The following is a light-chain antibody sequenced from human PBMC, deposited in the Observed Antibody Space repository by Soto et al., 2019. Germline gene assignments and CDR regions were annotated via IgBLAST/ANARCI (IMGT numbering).Light chain of an antibody. J-gene: IGKJ1*01. V-gene: IGKV1-6*01. Sequence: AIQMTQSPSSLSASVGDRVTMTCRASQGFNNELAWYQQKQGKAPNRLIYDASNLHSGVPSRLSGSGSGTDFALTISSLQPEDFATYFCLHDYNYPRTFGQGTKVE. CDR2: DAS. CDR1: QGFNNE. CDR3: LHDYNYPRT.